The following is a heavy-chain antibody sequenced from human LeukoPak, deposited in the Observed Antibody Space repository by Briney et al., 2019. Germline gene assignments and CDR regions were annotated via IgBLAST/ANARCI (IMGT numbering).Heavy chain of an antibody. CDR3: ARERLSITFGGVIVTDAFDI. CDR1: GGSISSGGYY. J-gene: IGHJ3*02. D-gene: IGHD3-16*02. Sequence: PSQTLSLTCTVSGGSISSGGYYWSWIRQHPGKGLEWIGYIYYSGSTYYNPSLKSRVTISVDTSKNQFSLKLRSVTAADTAVYYCARERLSITFGGVIVTDAFDIWGQGTMVTVSS. V-gene: IGHV4-31*03. CDR2: IYYSGST.